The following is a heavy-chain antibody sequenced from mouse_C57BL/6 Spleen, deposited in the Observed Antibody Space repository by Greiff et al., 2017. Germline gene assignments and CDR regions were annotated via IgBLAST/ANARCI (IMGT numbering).Heavy chain of an antibody. CDR2: ISYSGST. CDR1: GYSITSDY. J-gene: IGHJ2*01. Sequence: EVQRVESGPGLAKPSQPLSLTCSVTGYSITSDYWNWIRKFPGNKLEYMGYISYSGSTYYNPSLKSRISITRDTSKNQYYLQLNSVTTEDTATYYCARLGIYYGNPYYFDYWGQGTTLTVSS. V-gene: IGHV3-8*01. D-gene: IGHD2-1*01. CDR3: ARLGIYYGNPYYFDY.